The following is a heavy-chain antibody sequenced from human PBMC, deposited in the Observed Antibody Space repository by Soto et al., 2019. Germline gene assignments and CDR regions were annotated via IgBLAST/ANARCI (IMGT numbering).Heavy chain of an antibody. V-gene: IGHV1-69*12. J-gene: IGHJ4*02. CDR2: IIPIFGTA. D-gene: IGHD2-15*01. CDR1: GGTFSSYA. Sequence: QVQLVQSGAEVKKPGSSVKVSCKASGGTFSSYAISWVRQAPGQGLEWMGGIIPIFGTANYAQKFQGRVTTTADESTSTAFKELSSLRSEDAAVYYCARDTYCSGGSCYDYWGQGTLVTVSS. CDR3: ARDTYCSGGSCYDY.